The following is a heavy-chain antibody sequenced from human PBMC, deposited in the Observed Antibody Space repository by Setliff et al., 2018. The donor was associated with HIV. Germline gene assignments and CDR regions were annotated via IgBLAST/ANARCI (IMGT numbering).Heavy chain of an antibody. CDR1: GFNFSNSA. J-gene: IGHJ4*02. V-gene: IGHV3-23*01. Sequence: AGGSLRLSCVASGFNFSNSAMSWVRHAAGKGLEWVSAISASGTDTFYTDAVKGRFTISRDKSKNTLSLQMNSLRVEDTAIYYCVGGGRAGEDYWGQGTQVTVSS. CDR2: ISASGTDT. D-gene: IGHD3-16*01. CDR3: VGGGRAGEDY.